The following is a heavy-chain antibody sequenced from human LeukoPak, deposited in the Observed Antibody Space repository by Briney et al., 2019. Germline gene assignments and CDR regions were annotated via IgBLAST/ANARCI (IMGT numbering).Heavy chain of an antibody. Sequence: PSETLSLTCTVSGGSISSYYWRWIRQPPGKGLEWIGYIYYSGSTNYNPSLKSRVTISVDTSKNQFSLKLSSVTAADTAVYYCARSRSTWGVRFDYWGQATLVTVSS. CDR1: GGSISSYY. V-gene: IGHV4-59*01. J-gene: IGHJ4*02. D-gene: IGHD6-6*01. CDR2: IYYSGST. CDR3: ARSRSTWGVRFDY.